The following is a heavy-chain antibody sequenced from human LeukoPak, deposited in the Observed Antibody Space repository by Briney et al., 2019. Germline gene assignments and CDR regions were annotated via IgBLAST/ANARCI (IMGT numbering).Heavy chain of an antibody. CDR1: GFIFSTYT. CDR2: INGDGRTS. V-gene: IGHV3-64D*06. J-gene: IGHJ4*02. CDR3: VGDQVDDTGYLR. D-gene: IGHD5-12*01. Sequence: GGSLRLSCSASGFIFSTYTMYWVRQAPGKGLEYVSVINGDGRTSYYIDSVKGRFTISRDNSKNTLYLQMSSLRADDTAVYYCVGDQVDDTGYLRWGQGTRVTVSA.